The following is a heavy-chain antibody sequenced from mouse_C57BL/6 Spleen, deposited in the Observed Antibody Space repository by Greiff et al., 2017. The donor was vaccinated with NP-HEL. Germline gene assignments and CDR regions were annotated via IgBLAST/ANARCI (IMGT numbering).Heavy chain of an antibody. D-gene: IGHD2-5*01. V-gene: IGHV6-3*01. CDR1: GFTFSNYW. CDR3: TGKAYYSNYEYAMDY. CDR2: IRLKSDNYAT. Sequence: EVQLQQSGGGLVQPGGSMKLSCVASGFTFSNYWMNWVRQSPEKGLEWVAQIRLKSDNYATHYAESVKGRFTISRDDSKSSVYLQMNNLRAEDTGIYYCTGKAYYSNYEYAMDYWGQGTSVTVSS. J-gene: IGHJ4*01.